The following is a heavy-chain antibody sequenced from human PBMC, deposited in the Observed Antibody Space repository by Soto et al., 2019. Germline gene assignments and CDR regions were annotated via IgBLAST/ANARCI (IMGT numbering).Heavy chain of an antibody. V-gene: IGHV3-30-3*01. CDR1: GFTFSSYA. J-gene: IGHJ6*02. Sequence: GGSLRLSCAASGFTFSSYAMHWVRQAPGKGLEWVAVISYDGSNKYYADSVKGRFTISRDNSKNTLYLQMNSLRAEDTAVYYCARDQIRFLEWLEGHGMDVWGQGTTVTVSS. CDR2: ISYDGSNK. D-gene: IGHD3-3*01. CDR3: ARDQIRFLEWLEGHGMDV.